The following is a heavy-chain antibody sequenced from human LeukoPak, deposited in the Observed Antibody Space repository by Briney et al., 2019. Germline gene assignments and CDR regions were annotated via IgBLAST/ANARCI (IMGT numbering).Heavy chain of an antibody. J-gene: IGHJ5*02. CDR2: IFHSGST. D-gene: IGHD6-13*01. V-gene: IGHV4-4*02. Sequence: SETLSLTCAVSGGSISSSNCWSWVRQPPGKGLEWIGEIFHSGSTNYNPSLKSRVTISTDKSKNQFSLNLSSVTAADTAVYYCASSSIAAAGNNCFDPWGQGTLVTVSS. CDR3: ASSSIAAAGNNCFDP. CDR1: GGSISSSNC.